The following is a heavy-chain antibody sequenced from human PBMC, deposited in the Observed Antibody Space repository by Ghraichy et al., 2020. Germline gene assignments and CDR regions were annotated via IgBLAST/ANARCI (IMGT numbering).Heavy chain of an antibody. CDR2: ISYSGNT. V-gene: IGHV4-39*01. D-gene: IGHD3-22*01. J-gene: IGHJ4*02. Sequence: SETPSLTCTVSGGSIISSRYYWGWIRQPPGKGLEWIGSISYSGNTYYNPSLKSRVIISVDMSKNQFSLKLSSVTAADAAVYYCARQRGRIYNKSSGNFDYWGQGTLVTVSS. CDR3: ARQRGRIYNKSSGNFDY. CDR1: GGSIISSRYY.